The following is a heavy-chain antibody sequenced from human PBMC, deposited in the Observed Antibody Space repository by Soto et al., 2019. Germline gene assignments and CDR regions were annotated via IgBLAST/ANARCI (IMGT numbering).Heavy chain of an antibody. V-gene: IGHV1-46*01. D-gene: IGHD4-17*01. J-gene: IGHJ4*02. Sequence: ASVTVSCEASGYTVTTYYTHSARQAPGQGSGWGASITARGRTTGCAQKVEGRVTMTTDTSTSTAYMELRSLRSDDTAVYYCARDFLVDYGDYPPYFDYWGQGTLVTVSS. CDR1: GYTVTTYY. CDR3: ARDFLVDYGDYPPYFDY. CDR2: ITARGRTT.